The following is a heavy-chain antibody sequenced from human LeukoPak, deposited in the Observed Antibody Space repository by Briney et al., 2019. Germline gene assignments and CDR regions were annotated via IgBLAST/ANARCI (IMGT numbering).Heavy chain of an antibody. CDR2: INPSGCST. D-gene: IGHD2/OR15-2a*01. V-gene: IGHV1-46*01. CDR3: ARAKPAVRRNSGPDY. J-gene: IGHJ4*02. CDR1: GYTFTSYY. Sequence: GASVNVSCKASGYTFTSYYMHWVRQAPGQGLEWMGIINPSGCSTSYAQKFQGRVTMTRDTSTSTVYMELSSLRSEDTAVYYCARAKPAVRRNSGPDYWGQGTLVAVSS.